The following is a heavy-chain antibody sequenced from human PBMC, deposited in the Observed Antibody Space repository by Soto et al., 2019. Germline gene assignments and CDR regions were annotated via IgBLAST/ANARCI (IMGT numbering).Heavy chain of an antibody. CDR2: ISTRSTTI. J-gene: IGHJ5*02. V-gene: IGHV3-48*02. CDR1: GFTFSRDN. CDR3: ARESDYYDTFDP. Sequence: EVQLVESGGDLVQPGGSLRLSCAASGFTFSRDNMNWVRQAPGKGLEWISYISTRSTTIYYADSVRGRFTISRDNADNSLSLQMDSLRDEDTAIYYCARESDYYDTFDPWVKGTLVTVPS. D-gene: IGHD3-22*01.